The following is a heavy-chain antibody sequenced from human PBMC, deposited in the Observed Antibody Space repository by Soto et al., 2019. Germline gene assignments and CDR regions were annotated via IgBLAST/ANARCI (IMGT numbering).Heavy chain of an antibody. CDR3: ARGGFTIFGVVPGDYYGMDV. V-gene: IGHV4-4*02. Sequence: SETLSLTCAVSGASVSSTYWWSWVRQPPGKGPEWIGEINHRGSANYNPSLKSRVTISVDTSKNQFSLKLSSVTAADTAVYYCARGGFTIFGVVPGDYYGMDVWGQGTTVTVSS. J-gene: IGHJ6*02. D-gene: IGHD3-3*01. CDR2: INHRGSA. CDR1: GASVSSTYW.